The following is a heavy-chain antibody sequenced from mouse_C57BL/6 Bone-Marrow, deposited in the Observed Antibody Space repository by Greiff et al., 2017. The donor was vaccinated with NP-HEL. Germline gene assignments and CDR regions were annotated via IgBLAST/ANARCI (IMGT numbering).Heavy chain of an antibody. CDR1: GEKGRREG. J-gene: IGHJ3*01. CDR3: ARWGFAY. CDR2: RNQSNGGT. Sequence: QTGTERVKPGASVKLSCKAYGEKGRREGRKRGKKRKGKGRERIGKRNQSNGGTNYNEKFKSKATLTVDKSSSTAYMQLSSLTSEDSAVYYCARWGFAYWGQGTLVTVSA. V-gene: IGHV1-53*01.